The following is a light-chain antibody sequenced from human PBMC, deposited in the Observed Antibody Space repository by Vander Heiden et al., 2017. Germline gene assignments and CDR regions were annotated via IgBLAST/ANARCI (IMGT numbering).Light chain of an antibody. Sequence: QSALTQPASVSGSPGQSITISCTGTSSDVGGYKYVSWYQQHPGKATKVMIYEVSNRPSGVSNRFSGSKSGNTASLTISGLQAEDEADYYCMSYTSSSTWVFGGGTKLTVL. CDR1: SSDVGGYKY. CDR2: EVS. J-gene: IGLJ3*02. V-gene: IGLV2-14*01. CDR3: MSYTSSSTWV.